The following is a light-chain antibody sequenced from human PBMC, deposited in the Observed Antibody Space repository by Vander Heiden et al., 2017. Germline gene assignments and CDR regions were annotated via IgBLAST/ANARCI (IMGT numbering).Light chain of an antibody. V-gene: IGKV4-1*01. Sequence: DIVMTQSPDSLAVSLGERATINCKSSQSVLYSSDNKNYLAWYQQKPGQPPKLLISWASTRESGIPARFSGSGSGTDFTLTISNLQAEDVAVYYCQQYENTPPVTFGARTKVEIK. CDR2: WAS. CDR3: QQYENTPPVT. J-gene: IGKJ4*01. CDR1: QSVLYSSDNKNY.